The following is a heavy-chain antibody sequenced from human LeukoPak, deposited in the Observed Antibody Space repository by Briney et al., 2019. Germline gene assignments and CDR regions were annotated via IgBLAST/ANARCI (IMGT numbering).Heavy chain of an antibody. V-gene: IGHV4-59*01. CDR1: GGSISSYY. CDR3: ARLDTALSSIQI. Sequence: SETLSLTCTVSGGSISSYYWSWLRQPPGKGLEWIGYIYYSGSTNYNPSIKSRVTISVDTSKNQVSLKLSSVTAADTAVYYCARLDTALSSIQIWGQGTLVTVSS. CDR2: IYYSGST. D-gene: IGHD5-18*01. J-gene: IGHJ4*02.